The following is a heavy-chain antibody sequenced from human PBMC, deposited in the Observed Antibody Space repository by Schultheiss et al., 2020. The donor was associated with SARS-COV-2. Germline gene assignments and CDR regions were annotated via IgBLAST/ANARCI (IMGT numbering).Heavy chain of an antibody. CDR1: GGSISSYY. CDR2: IYETGVT. D-gene: IGHD2-21*01. V-gene: IGHV4-4*09. J-gene: IGHJ6*02. CDR3: ARSVGGSFYYYYGLDV. Sequence: GSLRISCTVSGGSISSYYWSWIRQTPGKGLEWIAYIYETGVTNYNPSLKSRVTISVDTSKNQVSLKLTSVTAADTAVYYCARSVGGSFYYYYGLDVWGQGTTVTVSS.